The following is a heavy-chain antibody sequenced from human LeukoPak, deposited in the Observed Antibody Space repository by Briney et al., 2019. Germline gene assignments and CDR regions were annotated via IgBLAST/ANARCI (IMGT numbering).Heavy chain of an antibody. D-gene: IGHD7-27*01. Sequence: ASVTVSCTSSGYTFTDNHKYWIRQAPGQGPECMGWINPNSGGTNYAQKFQGRITMTRDTSISTAYMELSRLTSDDTAIYFCARELGRNAFDIWGQGTMVTVS. CDR2: INPNSGGT. CDR1: GYTFTDNH. CDR3: ARELGRNAFDI. V-gene: IGHV1-2*02. J-gene: IGHJ3*02.